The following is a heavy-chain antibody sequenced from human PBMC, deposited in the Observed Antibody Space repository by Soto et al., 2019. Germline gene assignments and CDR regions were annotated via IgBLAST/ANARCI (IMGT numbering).Heavy chain of an antibody. V-gene: IGHV1-69*01. Sequence: QVQLVQSGAEVKKPGSSVKVSCKASGGTFSSYAISWVRQAPGQGLEWMGGIIPIFGTANYAQKFQGRVTITADESTSTAYMELSILRSEDTAVYYCASSGDYGSGSYWYYFDYWGQGTLVTVSS. D-gene: IGHD3-10*01. CDR1: GGTFSSYA. CDR2: IIPIFGTA. CDR3: ASSGDYGSGSYWYYFDY. J-gene: IGHJ4*02.